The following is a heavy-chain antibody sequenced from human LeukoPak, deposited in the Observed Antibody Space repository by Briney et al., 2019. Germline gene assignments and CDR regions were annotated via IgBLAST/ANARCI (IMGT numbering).Heavy chain of an antibody. CDR2: ISSSSSTI. CDR1: GFTFSSYS. CDR3: ARASIYDFWSGYYGY. J-gene: IGHJ4*02. Sequence: GGSLRLSCAASGFTFSSYSMNWVRQAPGKGLEWVSYISSSSSTIYYADSVKGRFTISRDNAKNSLYLQMNSLRAEDTAVYYCARASIYDFWSGYYGYWGQGTLVTVSS. D-gene: IGHD3-3*01. V-gene: IGHV3-48*01.